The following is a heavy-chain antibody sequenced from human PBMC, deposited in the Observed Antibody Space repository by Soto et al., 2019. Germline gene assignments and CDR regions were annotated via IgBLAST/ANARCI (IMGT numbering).Heavy chain of an antibody. V-gene: IGHV3-23*01. CDR3: ARGYFYGAGSYYSPGADS. Sequence: VRPLRLSCSASGFTFVDSAMSRVLQAPGKGLEWVSVVSGSGGSTYYADSVKGRFTISRDNSKNTLYLQMNSLRVEDTALYYCARGYFYGAGSYYSPGADSWGQGTPVTVSS. CDR2: VSGSGGST. J-gene: IGHJ4*02. CDR1: GFTFVDSA. D-gene: IGHD3-10*01.